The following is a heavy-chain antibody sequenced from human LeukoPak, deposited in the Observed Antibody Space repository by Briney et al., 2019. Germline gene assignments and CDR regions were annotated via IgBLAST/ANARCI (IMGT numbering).Heavy chain of an antibody. CDR1: GGSITTESYY. CDR2: INHSGST. J-gene: IGHJ6*04. D-gene: IGHD3-10*01. Sequence: SETLSLTCTLSGGSITTESYYWAWIRQPPGKGLEWIGEINHSGSTNYNPSLKSRVTISVDTSKNQFSLKLSSVTAADTAVYYCARSSGLMDVWGKGTTVTVSS. CDR3: ARSSGLMDV. V-gene: IGHV4-39*07.